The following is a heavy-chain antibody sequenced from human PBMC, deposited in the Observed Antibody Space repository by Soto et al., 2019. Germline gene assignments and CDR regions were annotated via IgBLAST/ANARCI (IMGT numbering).Heavy chain of an antibody. V-gene: IGHV3-30*14. Sequence: PGGSLRLSCAASGFTFSSYAMHWVRQAPGKGLEWVAVISYDGSNKYYADSVKGRFTISRDNSKNTLYLQMNSLRAEDTAVYYCARSGDYRHYYYYGMDFWGQGTTVTVSS. CDR1: GFTFSSYA. CDR2: ISYDGSNK. J-gene: IGHJ6*02. D-gene: IGHD4-17*01. CDR3: ARSGDYRHYYYYGMDF.